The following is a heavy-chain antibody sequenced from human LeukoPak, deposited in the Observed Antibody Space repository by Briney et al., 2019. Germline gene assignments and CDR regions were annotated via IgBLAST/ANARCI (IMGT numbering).Heavy chain of an antibody. D-gene: IGHD2/OR15-2a*01. CDR2: IWYDGSNK. CDR1: GFTFSSYG. Sequence: GRSLRLSCAASGFTFSSYGMHWVRQAPGKGLGWVAVIWYDGSNKYYADSVKGRFTISRDNSKNTLYLQMNSLRAEDTAVYYCARDPPIYNYFDYWGQGTLVTVSS. J-gene: IGHJ4*02. CDR3: ARDPPIYNYFDY. V-gene: IGHV3-33*01.